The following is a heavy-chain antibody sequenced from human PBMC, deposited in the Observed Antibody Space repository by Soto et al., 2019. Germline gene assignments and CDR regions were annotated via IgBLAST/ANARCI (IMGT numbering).Heavy chain of an antibody. D-gene: IGHD3-9*01. CDR1: GFSLSTSGVG. Sequence: QITLKESGPTLVKPTQTLTLTCTFSGFSLSTSGVGVGWIRQPPGKALEWLALIYWNDDKRYSPSLKSRLTITKATSKNQVVLTMTNMDPVDTATYYCAHILRYFDWLLPQFDYWGQGTLVTVSS. CDR2: IYWNDDK. V-gene: IGHV2-5*01. J-gene: IGHJ4*02. CDR3: AHILRYFDWLLPQFDY.